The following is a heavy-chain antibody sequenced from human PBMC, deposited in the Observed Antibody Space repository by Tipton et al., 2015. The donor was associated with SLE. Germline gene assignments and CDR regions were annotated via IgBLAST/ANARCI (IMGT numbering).Heavy chain of an antibody. J-gene: IGHJ6*03. V-gene: IGHV4-61*10. CDR3: ARGSLGRHYDIVTGHTYYYFYYMDV. Sequence: TLSLTCIVSGGSINDDHYYWTWIRQTAGRGLEWIGYLSDSGSTNYNPSLKSRVTISVDTSRNQFSLKLSSVSAADTAVYYCARGSLGRHYDIVTGHTYYYFYYMDVWGKGTTVTVSS. CDR2: LSDSGST. CDR1: GGSINDDHYY. D-gene: IGHD3-9*01.